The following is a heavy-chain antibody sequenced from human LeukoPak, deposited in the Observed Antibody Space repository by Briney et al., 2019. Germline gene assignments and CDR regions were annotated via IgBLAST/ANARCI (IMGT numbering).Heavy chain of an antibody. V-gene: IGHV3-64*01. D-gene: IGHD6-6*01. J-gene: IGHJ4*02. Sequence: GGSLRLSCAASGFSFTSYAIHWVRQAPGKGLEFVSSINSNGDSTYYASSVKGRFTISRDNAQNTVSLQMGSLRPEDTAVYYCAKDRGRPAWVFYFDSWGQGTLVTVSS. CDR1: GFSFTSYA. CDR3: AKDRGRPAWVFYFDS. CDR2: INSNGDST.